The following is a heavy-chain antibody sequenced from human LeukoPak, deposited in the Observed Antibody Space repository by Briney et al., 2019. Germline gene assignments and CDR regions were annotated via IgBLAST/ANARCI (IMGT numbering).Heavy chain of an antibody. D-gene: IGHD3-10*01. CDR3: ARDLFYSVSGTYYNVGRVFNY. V-gene: IGHV1-2*02. J-gene: IGHJ4*02. Sequence: ASVKVSCKSSGYTFTGYYMHWVRQVPGQGLEWMGWINPNSGVTDFAQKFQGRVTMTRDTSITTAYMELTSLRSDDTAVYYCARDLFYSVSGTYYNVGRVFNYWGQGTLVTVSS. CDR2: INPNSGVT. CDR1: GYTFTGYY.